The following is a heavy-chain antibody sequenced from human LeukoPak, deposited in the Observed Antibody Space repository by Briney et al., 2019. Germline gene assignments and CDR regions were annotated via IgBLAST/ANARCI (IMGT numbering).Heavy chain of an antibody. D-gene: IGHD5-12*01. Sequence: GGSLRLSCAASGFTFSSYWMSWVRQAPGKGLEWVANIKQDGSEKYYVDSVKGRFTISRDNAKNSLYLQMNSLRAEDTAVYYCARVRYSGYDLGSFDYWGQGTLVTVSS. CDR2: IKQDGSEK. CDR3: ARVRYSGYDLGSFDY. CDR1: GFTFSSYW. V-gene: IGHV3-7*01. J-gene: IGHJ4*02.